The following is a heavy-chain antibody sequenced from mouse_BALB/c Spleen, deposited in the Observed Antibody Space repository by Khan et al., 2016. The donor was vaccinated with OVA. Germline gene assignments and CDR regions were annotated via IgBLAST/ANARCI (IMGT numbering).Heavy chain of an antibody. J-gene: IGHJ3*01. CDR1: GYSITSDYA. CDR2: ISYSGST. CDR3: ERWFTY. V-gene: IGHV3-2*02. Sequence: EVQLQQSGPGLVKPSQSLSLTCTVTGYSITSDYAWNWIRQFPGNKLEWMGHISYSGSTTYNPSLKSRISITRDTSYNQFFLQLNSVTTEDTATEYWERWFTYWGQGTLVTVSA.